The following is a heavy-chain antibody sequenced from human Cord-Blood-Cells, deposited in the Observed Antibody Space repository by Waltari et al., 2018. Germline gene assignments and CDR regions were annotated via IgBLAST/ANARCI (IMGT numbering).Heavy chain of an antibody. D-gene: IGHD2-8*01. CDR1: GGYISSSNW. CDR3: ARGGYCTNGVCYFDY. Sequence: QVQLQESGPGLVKPSGTLSLTCAVSGGYISSSNWWSWVRQPPGKGLEWIGEIYHSGGTNYTPSLQSRVTISGDKSKNQFSQMLSFVTAADTAVYYCARGGYCTNGVCYFDYWGQGTLVTVSS. J-gene: IGHJ4*02. CDR2: IYHSGGT. V-gene: IGHV4-4*02.